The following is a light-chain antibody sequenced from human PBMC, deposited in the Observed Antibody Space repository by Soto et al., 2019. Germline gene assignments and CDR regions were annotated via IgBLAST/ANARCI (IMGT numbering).Light chain of an antibody. CDR3: QQYNDWWT. CDR2: GAS. V-gene: IGKV3-15*01. CDR1: QSVSNN. J-gene: IGKJ1*01. Sequence: IVITQFPAALSVSPAENSPLSRRASQSVSNNLTWYQQKPGQPPRLLIYGASTRATGVPGRFSGSGSGTEFTLTISSLQSEDFAVYYCQQYNDWWTFGQGTKVDI.